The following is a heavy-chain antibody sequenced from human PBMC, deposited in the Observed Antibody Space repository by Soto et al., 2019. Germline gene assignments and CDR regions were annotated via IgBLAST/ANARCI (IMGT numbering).Heavy chain of an antibody. CDR1: GYTFTSYG. D-gene: IGHD3-22*01. V-gene: IGHV1-18*01. CDR3: ARDYYDSSGYSNWFDP. J-gene: IGHJ5*02. Sequence: ASVKVSCTASGYTFTSYGISWVRQAPGQGLEWMGWISAYNGNTNYAQKLQGRVTMTTDTSTSTAYMELRSLRSDDTAVYYCARDYYDSSGYSNWFDPWGQGTLVTSPQ. CDR2: ISAYNGNT.